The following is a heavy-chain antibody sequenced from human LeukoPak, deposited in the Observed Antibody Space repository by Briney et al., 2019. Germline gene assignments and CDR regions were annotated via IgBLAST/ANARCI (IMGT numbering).Heavy chain of an antibody. CDR3: ARGGASYDFWGYFDY. Sequence: GGSLRLSCAASGFTFRNSFMYWVRQGPGKGLFWVSRISPDGSSSAHADSVKGRFTISRDNSKNTLYLQMNSLRAEDTAVYYCARGGASYDFWGYFDYWGQGTLVTVSS. V-gene: IGHV3-74*03. CDR2: ISPDGSSS. D-gene: IGHD3-3*01. CDR1: GFTFRNSF. J-gene: IGHJ4*02.